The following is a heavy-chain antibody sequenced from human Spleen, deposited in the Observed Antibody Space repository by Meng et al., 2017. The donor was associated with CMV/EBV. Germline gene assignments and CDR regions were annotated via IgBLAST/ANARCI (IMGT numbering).Heavy chain of an antibody. CDR1: GYPLTASS. J-gene: IGHJ3*02. Sequence: SGYPLTASSLHWARQAPGQVLEWMGCIHPNSGATNYPQNFQGRVTMTRDTSISTAYMELSRLRSDGTAVYYCARDLDGYSNLFVFDIWGQGTMVTVSS. CDR2: IHPNSGAT. CDR3: ARDLDGYSNLFVFDI. V-gene: IGHV1-2*02. D-gene: IGHD4-11*01.